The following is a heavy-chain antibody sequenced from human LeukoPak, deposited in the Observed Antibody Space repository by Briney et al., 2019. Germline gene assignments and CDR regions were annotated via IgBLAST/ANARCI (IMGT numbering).Heavy chain of an antibody. J-gene: IGHJ4*02. Sequence: GGSLRLSCAASGFTFTNFAMHWVRQAPGKGLEWVAVISYDGSNKYYADSVKGRFTISRDNSKNTLYLQMNSLRAEDTAVYYCAKVPYDILTGYYDYWGQGTLVTVSS. CDR3: AKVPYDILTGYYDY. CDR1: GFTFTNFA. D-gene: IGHD3-9*01. CDR2: ISYDGSNK. V-gene: IGHV3-30*18.